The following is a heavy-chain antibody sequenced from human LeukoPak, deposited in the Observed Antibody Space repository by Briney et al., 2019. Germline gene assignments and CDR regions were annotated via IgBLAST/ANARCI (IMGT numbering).Heavy chain of an antibody. CDR2: MNPNSGNT. V-gene: IGHV1-8*02. Sequence: GASVKVSCKASGYTFTGYYMHWVRQATGQGLEWMGWMNPNSGNTGYAQKFQGRVTMTRNTSISTAYMELSSLRSEDTAVYYCAGIAAAGADYWGQGTLVTVSS. CDR3: AGIAAAGADY. D-gene: IGHD6-13*01. CDR1: GYTFTGYY. J-gene: IGHJ4*02.